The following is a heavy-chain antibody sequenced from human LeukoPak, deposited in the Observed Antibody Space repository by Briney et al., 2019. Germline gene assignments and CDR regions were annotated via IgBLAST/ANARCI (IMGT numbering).Heavy chain of an antibody. CDR3: ARDRAYYYDSSGYYPVDY. J-gene: IGHJ4*02. D-gene: IGHD3-22*01. CDR2: ISSSSSYI. Sequence: GGSLRLSCAASGFTFSSYSMNWVRQAPGKGLEWVSSISSSSSYIYYADSVKGRFTISRDNAKSSLYLQMNSLRAEDTAVYYCARDRAYYYDSSGYYPVDYWGQGTLVTVSS. V-gene: IGHV3-21*01. CDR1: GFTFSSYS.